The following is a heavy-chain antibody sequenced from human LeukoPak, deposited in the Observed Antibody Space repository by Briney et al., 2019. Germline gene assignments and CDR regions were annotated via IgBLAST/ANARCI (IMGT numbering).Heavy chain of an antibody. CDR3: ARGEWLRLEPHYYYGMDV. Sequence: GSSVKVSCKASGGTFSSYAISWVRQAPGQGLEWMGGIIPIFGTANYAQKFQGRVTITADESTSTAYMELSSLRSEDTAVYYCARGEWLRLEPHYYYGMDVWGKGTTVTVS. V-gene: IGHV1-69*01. D-gene: IGHD5-12*01. CDR2: IIPIFGTA. J-gene: IGHJ6*04. CDR1: GGTFSSYA.